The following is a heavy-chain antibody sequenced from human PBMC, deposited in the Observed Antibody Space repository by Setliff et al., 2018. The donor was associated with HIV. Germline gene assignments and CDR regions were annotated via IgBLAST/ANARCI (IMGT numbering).Heavy chain of an antibody. CDR3: ATVSGDYYDGSDRP. V-gene: IGHV1-69-2*01. Sequence: GASVKVSCKASGYTFTAYYMHWVQQAPGKGLEWVGRVDPEDGETMYAEKFQGRVTITADTSTDTAYLELSSLRSEDTAVYYCATVSGDYYDGSDRPWGQGTLVTVSS. CDR2: VDPEDGET. D-gene: IGHD3-22*01. CDR1: GYTFTAYY. J-gene: IGHJ5*02.